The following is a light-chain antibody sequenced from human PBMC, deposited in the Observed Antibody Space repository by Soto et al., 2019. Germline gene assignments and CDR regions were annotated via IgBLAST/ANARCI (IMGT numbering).Light chain of an antibody. CDR1: QSVSGY. CDR3: HQRSNWPST. CDR2: DTS. Sequence: EIVLTQSPATLSLSPGERATLSCRASQSVSGYLAWYQQKPGQAPRLLIYDTSNRATGIPARFSGSGSGTDFTLTISSLEPGDFAVYYCHQRSNWPSTFGGGTKVEIK. J-gene: IGKJ4*01. V-gene: IGKV3-11*01.